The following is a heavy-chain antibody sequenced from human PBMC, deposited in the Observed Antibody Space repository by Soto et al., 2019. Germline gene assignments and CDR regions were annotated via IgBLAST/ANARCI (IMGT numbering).Heavy chain of an antibody. CDR1: GGSISSSSYY. V-gene: IGHV4-39*01. J-gene: IGHJ4*02. CDR3: ARRRDRITMVRGVRYFDY. D-gene: IGHD3-10*01. CDR2: IYYSGST. Sequence: QLQLQESGPGLVKPSETLSLTCTVSGGSISSSSYYWGWIRQPPGKGLEWIGSIYYSGSTYYNPSRKSRVTISVDTSKTQFSLKLSSVTAADTAVYYCARRRDRITMVRGVRYFDYWGQGTLVTVSS.